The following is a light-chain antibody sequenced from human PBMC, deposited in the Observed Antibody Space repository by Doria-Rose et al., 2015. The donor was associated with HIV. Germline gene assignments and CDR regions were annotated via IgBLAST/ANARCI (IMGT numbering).Light chain of an antibody. Sequence: TQSPGTLSLSPGERATLSCRASQSFSSTYLAWYQQKPGQAPSLLTYDGSTRATGIPDRFSASGSGTDFTLTINRLEPEDSALYYCHQYGTSWTSGQGTKVEI. V-gene: IGKV3-20*01. CDR3: HQYGTSWT. J-gene: IGKJ1*01. CDR2: DGS. CDR1: QSFSSTY.